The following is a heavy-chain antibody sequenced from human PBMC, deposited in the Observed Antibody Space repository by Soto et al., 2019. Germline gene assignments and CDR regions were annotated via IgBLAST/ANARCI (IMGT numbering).Heavy chain of an antibody. D-gene: IGHD2-21*02. V-gene: IGHV3-30*03. Sequence: GGSLRLSCAASGFTFSSYGMHWVRQAPGKGLEWVAVISYDGSNKYYADSVKGRFTISRDNSKNTLYLQMNSLRAEDTAVYYCATITVVVTAIGGSGWGQGTLVTVSS. J-gene: IGHJ4*02. CDR1: GFTFSSYG. CDR2: ISYDGSNK. CDR3: ATITVVVTAIGGSG.